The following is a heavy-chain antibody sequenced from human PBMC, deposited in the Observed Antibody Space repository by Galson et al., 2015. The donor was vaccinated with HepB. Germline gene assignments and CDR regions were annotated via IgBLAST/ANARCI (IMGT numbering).Heavy chain of an antibody. D-gene: IGHD6-13*01. Sequence: SLRLSCAASGFTFSSYAMSWVRQAPGKGLEWVSAISGSGGSTYYADSAKGRFTISRDNSKNTLYLQMNSLRAEDTAVYYCAKDGGDIAAANEDYYMDVWGKGTTATVSS. J-gene: IGHJ6*03. V-gene: IGHV3-23*01. CDR2: ISGSGGST. CDR3: AKDGGDIAAANEDYYMDV. CDR1: GFTFSSYA.